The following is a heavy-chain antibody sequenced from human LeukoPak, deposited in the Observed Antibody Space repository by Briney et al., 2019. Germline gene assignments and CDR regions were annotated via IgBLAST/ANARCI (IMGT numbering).Heavy chain of an antibody. D-gene: IGHD3-10*01. CDR1: GGSISSGDYY. CDR3: ARDTYLAFTMVRPIDAFDI. CDR2: IYYSGST. J-gene: IGHJ3*02. V-gene: IGHV4-30-4*01. Sequence: SETLSLTCTVSGGSISSGDYYWSWIGQPPGKGLEWIGYIYYSGSTYYNPSLKSRVTISVDTSKNQFSLKLSSVTAADTAVYYCARDTYLAFTMVRPIDAFDIWGQGTMVTVSS.